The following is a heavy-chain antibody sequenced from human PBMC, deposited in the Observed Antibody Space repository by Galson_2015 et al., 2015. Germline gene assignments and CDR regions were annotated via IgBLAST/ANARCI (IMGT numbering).Heavy chain of an antibody. CDR1: GYRFSNYG. CDR3: ARVPAEPCSTTSCSWNWFDS. J-gene: IGHJ5*01. Sequence: SVKVSCKASGYRFSNYGITWVRQAPGQGLEWMGLISTYNGNTEYAQKFQGRVTFTTDTSTTTVYMDMTSVTSDDTAVYYCARVPAEPCSTTSCSWNWFDSWGQGTLVTVSS. D-gene: IGHD2-2*01. CDR2: ISTYNGNT. V-gene: IGHV1-18*01.